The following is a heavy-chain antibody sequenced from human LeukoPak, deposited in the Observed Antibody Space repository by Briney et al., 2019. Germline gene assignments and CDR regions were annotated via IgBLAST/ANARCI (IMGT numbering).Heavy chain of an antibody. D-gene: IGHD3-3*01. J-gene: IGHJ6*03. CDR2: INSDGSST. CDR3: AKDGVTKNYYYYYMDV. Sequence: GGSLRLSCAASRFTFSTYWMHWVRQAPGKGLVWVSRINSDGSSTGYADSVKGRFTISRDNSKNSLYLQMNSLRTEDTALYYCAKDGVTKNYYYYYMDVWGKGTTVTVSS. CDR1: RFTFSTYW. V-gene: IGHV3-74*01.